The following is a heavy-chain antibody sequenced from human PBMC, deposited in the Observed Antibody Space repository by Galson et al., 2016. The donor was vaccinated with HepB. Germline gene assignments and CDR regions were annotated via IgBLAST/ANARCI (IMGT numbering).Heavy chain of an antibody. J-gene: IGHJ4*02. CDR2: IYRDDST. D-gene: IGHD2-2*01. Sequence: SLRLSCAASGFTVSTNYMSWVRQAPGKGLEWVSVIYRDDSTYYADSVKGRFTISRDNYKNTVYFQLNSLRVEDTSVYYCARDSPLPAAFYNWGQGTLVTVTS. V-gene: IGHV3-66*01. CDR1: GFTVSTNY. CDR3: ARDSPLPAAFYN.